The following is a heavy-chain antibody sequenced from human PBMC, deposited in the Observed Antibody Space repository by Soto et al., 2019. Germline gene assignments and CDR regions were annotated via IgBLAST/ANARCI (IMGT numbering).Heavy chain of an antibody. CDR2: IIPIFGTA. V-gene: IGHV1-69*01. CDR1: GGTFSSYA. CDR3: ARSRFSAAGYIYYYYGMDV. J-gene: IGHJ6*02. Sequence: QVQLVQSGAEVKKPGSSVKVSCKASGGTFSSYAISWVRQAPGQGLEWMGGIIPIFGTANYAQKFQGRVTITADESTSTAYMELSSLRSEDTAVYYCARSRFSAAGYIYYYYGMDVWGQGTTVTVSS. D-gene: IGHD6-13*01.